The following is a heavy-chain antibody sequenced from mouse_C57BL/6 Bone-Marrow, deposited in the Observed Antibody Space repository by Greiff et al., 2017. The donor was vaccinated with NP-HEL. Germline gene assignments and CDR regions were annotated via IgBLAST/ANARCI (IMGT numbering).Heavy chain of an antibody. J-gene: IGHJ3*01. CDR1: GYTFTSYW. Sequence: QVQLQQPGAELVMPGASVKLSCKASGYTFTSYWMHWVKQRPGQGLEWIGEIDPSDSYTNYNQKFKGKSTLTVDKSSSTAYMQLSSLTSEDSAVYYCAREFPNYYGISPGRFAYWGQGTLVTVSA. CDR3: AREFPNYYGISPGRFAY. D-gene: IGHD1-1*01. CDR2: IDPSDSYT. V-gene: IGHV1-69*01.